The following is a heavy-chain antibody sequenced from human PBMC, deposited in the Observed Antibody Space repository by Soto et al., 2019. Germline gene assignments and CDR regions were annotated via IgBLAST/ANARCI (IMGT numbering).Heavy chain of an antibody. CDR3: ARHPYIGGLDV. J-gene: IGHJ6*02. D-gene: IGHD2-15*01. Sequence: GEPQRSSSRAAGCNFVGYWISWVRKQPGKGLEWVGRFNPSDSYADYNPSFQGHVTISGDKSISTAYVQWSSLQASDTAMYFCARHPYIGGLDVWGQGITVT. CDR2: FNPSDSYA. V-gene: IGHV5-10-1*01. CDR1: GCNFVGYW.